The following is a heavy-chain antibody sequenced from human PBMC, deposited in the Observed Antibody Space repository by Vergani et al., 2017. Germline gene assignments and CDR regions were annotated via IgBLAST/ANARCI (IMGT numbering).Heavy chain of an antibody. V-gene: IGHV3-23*01. CDR1: GFTFSSYA. J-gene: IGHJ5*02. Sequence: EVQLLESGGGLVQPGGSLRLSCAASGFTFSSYAMSWVRQAPGKGLEWVSAISGSGGRTYYADSVKGRFTISRDNSKNTLYLQMNSLRAEDTALYHCAKDGYGDGYGAGYNWFDPWGQGTLVTVSS. D-gene: IGHD5-18*01. CDR3: AKDGYGDGYGAGYNWFDP. CDR2: ISGSGGRT.